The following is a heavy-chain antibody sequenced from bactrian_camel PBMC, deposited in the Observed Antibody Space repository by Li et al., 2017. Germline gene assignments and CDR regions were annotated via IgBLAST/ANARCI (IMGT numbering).Heavy chain of an antibody. D-gene: IGHD1*01. V-gene: IGHV3S53*01. CDR1: GYRYSSYC. Sequence: HVQLVESGGGSAQAGGSLRLACVASFSGYRYSSYCLGFFRQAPGKEREAVAIIDNGGKLKYAESVKGRFTISLGNAKNIVYLQMDSLKPEDTGMYFCAVKLGLMDISTLMMGGKDYYAMDYWGKGTQVTVS. CDR2: IDNGGKL. J-gene: IGHJ7*01.